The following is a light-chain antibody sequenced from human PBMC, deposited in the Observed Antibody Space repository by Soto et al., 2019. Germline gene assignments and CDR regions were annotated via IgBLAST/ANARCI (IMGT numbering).Light chain of an antibody. V-gene: IGLV4-69*01. Sequence: QLVLTQSPSASASLGASGNLTCTLSSGHSNYAIAWHQEQPEKGPRYLMKVNSDGSHINGDGIPDRFSGSSSGAERYLTISCLQSEDEADYYCQTLGTGIWVFGGGTKLTVL. J-gene: IGLJ3*02. CDR1: SGHSNYA. CDR2: VNSDGSH. CDR3: QTLGTGIWV.